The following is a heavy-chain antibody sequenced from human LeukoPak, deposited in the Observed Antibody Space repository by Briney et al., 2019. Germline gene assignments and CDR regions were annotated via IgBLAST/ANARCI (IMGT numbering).Heavy chain of an antibody. CDR2: ISWNSASV. CDR3: AKDYGYSSSWYDY. J-gene: IGHJ4*02. D-gene: IGHD6-13*01. Sequence: GGSLRLSCEASGFTFDDYGMHSVRQAPGEGLEWVSTISWNSASVGYVDSVKGRFTISRDNAKKTLYLQMNSLRPENTALYYCAKDYGYSSSWYDYWGQGTLVTVSS. CDR1: GFTFDDYG. V-gene: IGHV3-9*01.